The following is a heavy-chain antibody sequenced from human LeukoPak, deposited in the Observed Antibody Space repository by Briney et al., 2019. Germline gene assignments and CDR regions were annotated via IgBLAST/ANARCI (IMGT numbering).Heavy chain of an antibody. Sequence: PSETLSLTCTVSGGSISSSSYYWGWIRQPPGKGLEWIGSIYYSGSTYYNPSLKSRVTISVDTSKNQFSLKLSSVTAADTAVYYCASGYGDFSEAFDIWGQGTMVTVSS. CDR3: ASGYGDFSEAFDI. CDR1: GGSISSSSYY. CDR2: IYYSGST. V-gene: IGHV4-39*07. J-gene: IGHJ3*02. D-gene: IGHD4-17*01.